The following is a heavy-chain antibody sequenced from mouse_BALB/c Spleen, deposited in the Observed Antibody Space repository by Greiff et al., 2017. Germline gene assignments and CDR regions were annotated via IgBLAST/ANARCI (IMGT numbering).Heavy chain of an antibody. J-gene: IGHJ4*01. D-gene: IGHD2-14*01. CDR2: ISYSGST. CDR1: GYSITSDYA. CDR3: ARSWVRRYYYAMDY. V-gene: IGHV3-2*02. Sequence: VQLKESGPGLVKPSQSLSLTCTVTGYSITSDYAWYWIRQFPGNKLEWMGYISYSGSTSYNPSLKSRISITRDTSKNQFFLQLNSVTTEDTATYYCARSWVRRYYYAMDYWGQGTSVTVSS.